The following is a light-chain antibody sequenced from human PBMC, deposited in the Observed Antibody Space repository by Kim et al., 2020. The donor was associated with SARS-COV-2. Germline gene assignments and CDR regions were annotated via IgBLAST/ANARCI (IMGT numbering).Light chain of an antibody. J-gene: IGLJ1*01. CDR2: DVT. CDR3: SSYSSSSPHV. V-gene: IGLV2-14*03. CDR1: SSDVGAYNY. Sequence: QSALTQPASVSGSPGQSVTISCAGTSSDVGAYNYVSWYQQHPGKAPKLMIYDVTNRPSGVSNRFSGSKSGNTASLSISGLQAEDDADYYCSSYSSSSPHVFGTGTKVTVL.